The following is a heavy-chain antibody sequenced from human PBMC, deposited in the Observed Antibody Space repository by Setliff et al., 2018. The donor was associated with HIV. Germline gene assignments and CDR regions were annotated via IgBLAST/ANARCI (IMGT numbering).Heavy chain of an antibody. Sequence: ASVKVSCKASAGSFSVYGFSWVRQAPGQGLEWVGGIMPNSGDTNYAQKFQGRVTMTRDTSISTAYMELSRLRSDDTAVYYCATLSYWGQGTLVTVSS. CDR1: AGSFSVYG. V-gene: IGHV1-2*02. J-gene: IGHJ4*02. CDR2: IMPNSGDT. CDR3: ATLSY.